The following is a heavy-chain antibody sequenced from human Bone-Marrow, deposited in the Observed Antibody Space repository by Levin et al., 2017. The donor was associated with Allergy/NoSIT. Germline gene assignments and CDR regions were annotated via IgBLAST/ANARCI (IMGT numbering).Heavy chain of an antibody. Sequence: PGGSLRLSCAASGFTFSDYYMSWIRQAPGKGLEWVSYISSSGSIIYYADSVKGRFTISRDNAKNSLYLQMNSLRAEDTAVYYCARAQDPYYYDSSGYYYSVYWGQGTLVTVSS. V-gene: IGHV3-11*01. CDR3: ARAQDPYYYDSSGYYYSVY. CDR1: GFTFSDYY. CDR2: ISSSGSII. D-gene: IGHD3-22*01. J-gene: IGHJ4*02.